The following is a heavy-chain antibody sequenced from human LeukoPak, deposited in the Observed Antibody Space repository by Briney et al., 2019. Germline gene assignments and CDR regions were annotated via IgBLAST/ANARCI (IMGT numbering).Heavy chain of an antibody. D-gene: IGHD4-23*01. J-gene: IGHJ4*02. CDR3: VRVTTMGFDY. Sequence: GGSLRLSCAASGFTFRSYEMNWVRQAPGKGLEWVSYISSSGSTIYYADSVKGRFTISRDNAKNSLYLQMNSLRAEDMALYYCVRVTTMGFDYWGQGTLVTVSS. V-gene: IGHV3-48*03. CDR2: ISSSGSTI. CDR1: GFTFRSYE.